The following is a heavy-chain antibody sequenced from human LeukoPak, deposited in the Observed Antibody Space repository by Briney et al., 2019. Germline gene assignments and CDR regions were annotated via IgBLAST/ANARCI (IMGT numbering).Heavy chain of an antibody. J-gene: IGHJ4*02. CDR1: GFTFNSYA. CDR2: ITGSGGKT. V-gene: IGHV3-23*01. Sequence: GGSLRLSCAASGFTFNSYAMNWVRQAPGKGVEWVSAITGSGGKTYYADSVKGRFTISRDNSKNTLYLQMNSLRAEDTAIYYCAKEYTGTFSPFPSYFDNWGQGTLVTVSS. CDR3: AKEYTGTFSPFPSYFDN. D-gene: IGHD1-26*01.